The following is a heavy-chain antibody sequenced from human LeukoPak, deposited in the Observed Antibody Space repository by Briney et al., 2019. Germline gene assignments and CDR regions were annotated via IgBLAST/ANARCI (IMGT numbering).Heavy chain of an antibody. CDR1: GYSFTSYW. CDR3: ASGGYCSGDSCSDAFDI. CDR2: IYPGDSDT. J-gene: IGHJ3*02. Sequence: GESLKISCKGSGYSFTSYWIGWVRQMPGKGLEWMGIIYPGDSDTRYSPSFQGQVTISADKSISTAYLQWSSLKASDTAMYYCASGGYCSGDSCSDAFDIWGQGTMVTVSS. V-gene: IGHV5-51*01. D-gene: IGHD2-15*01.